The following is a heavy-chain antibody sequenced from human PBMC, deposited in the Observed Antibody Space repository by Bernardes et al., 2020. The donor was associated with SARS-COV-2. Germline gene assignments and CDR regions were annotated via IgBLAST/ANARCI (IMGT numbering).Heavy chain of an antibody. J-gene: IGHJ4*02. CDR1: GFTLDMFA. V-gene: IGHV3-23*01. Sequence: GGSLRLSCVASGFTLDMFAMSWVRQVPGKGLEWDSGVSGSGDTYYADSVKGRFIISRDSSKNILFLQMNDLRAEDTAVYYCAKDYCGGDCDFFDYWGQGTVVTVSS. D-gene: IGHD2-21*02. CDR3: AKDYCGGDCDFFDY. CDR2: VSGSGDT.